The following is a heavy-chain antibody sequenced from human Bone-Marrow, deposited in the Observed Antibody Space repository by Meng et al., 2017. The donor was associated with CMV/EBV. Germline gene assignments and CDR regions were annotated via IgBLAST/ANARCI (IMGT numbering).Heavy chain of an antibody. V-gene: IGHV1-69*06. CDR2: IIPLYGTP. Sequence: ASGGTFSTHSLSWVRQAPGQGLQWVGGIIPLYGTPNYAQKFQGRVTISADTSTSTVYLDLTSLRSDDTAVYYCAIWNSGHDFLGDYWGQGTLVTVSS. CDR3: AIWNSGHDFLGDY. J-gene: IGHJ4*02. D-gene: IGHD5-12*01. CDR1: GGTFSTHS.